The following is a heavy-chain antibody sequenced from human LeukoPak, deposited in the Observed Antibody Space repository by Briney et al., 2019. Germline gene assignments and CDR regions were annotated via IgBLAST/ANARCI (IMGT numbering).Heavy chain of an antibody. CDR3: ATHYHLLSFDS. Sequence: SETLSLTCDVSGYSISSGYYWGWIRQPPGQGLEWIGSISPMGNTYNNPSLKSRVTISVDSSKNQFSLKLPSVTAADTAVYYCATHYHLLSFDSWGQGILVTVSS. CDR2: ISPMGNT. D-gene: IGHD2-2*01. CDR1: GYSISSGYY. J-gene: IGHJ4*02. V-gene: IGHV4-38-2*01.